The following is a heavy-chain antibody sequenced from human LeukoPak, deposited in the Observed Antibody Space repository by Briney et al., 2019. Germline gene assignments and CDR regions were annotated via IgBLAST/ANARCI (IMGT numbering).Heavy chain of an antibody. Sequence: PSETLSLTCTVSGGSIRSNYWSWLRQPPGKGLEWIGYINYSGSTSYNPSLRSRVTISVDTSKNQFSLKLSSVTAADTAVYYCTSSTTGGWFDPWGQGTLVTVSS. CDR3: TSSTTGGWFDP. CDR1: GGSIRSNY. D-gene: IGHD2/OR15-2a*01. V-gene: IGHV4-59*01. CDR2: INYSGST. J-gene: IGHJ5*02.